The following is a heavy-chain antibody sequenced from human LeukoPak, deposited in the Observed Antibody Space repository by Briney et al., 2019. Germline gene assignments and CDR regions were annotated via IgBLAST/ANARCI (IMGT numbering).Heavy chain of an antibody. J-gene: IGHJ4*02. CDR1: GGSISSYY. CDR3: ARFRRHSSGWYVFDY. V-gene: IGHV4-59*01. CDR2: VYYSGST. D-gene: IGHD6-19*01. Sequence: SETLSLTCTVSGGSISSYYWSWIRQPAGKGLEWIGYVYYSGSTNYNPSLKSRVTISVDTSKNQFSLKLSSVTAADTAVYYCARFRRHSSGWYVFDYWGQGTLVTVSS.